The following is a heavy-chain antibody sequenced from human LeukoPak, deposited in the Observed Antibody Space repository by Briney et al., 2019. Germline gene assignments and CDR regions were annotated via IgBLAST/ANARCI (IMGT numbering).Heavy chain of an antibody. J-gene: IGHJ3*02. Sequence: PSETLSLTCTVSGGSISSGDYYWSWIRQPPGKGLEWIGYIYYSGSTYYNPSLKSRVTISVDTSKNQFSLKLSSVTAADTAVYYCARDLDSYDAFDIWGQGTMVTVSS. V-gene: IGHV4-30-4*01. D-gene: IGHD5-18*01. CDR2: IYYSGST. CDR1: GGSISSGDYY. CDR3: ARDLDSYDAFDI.